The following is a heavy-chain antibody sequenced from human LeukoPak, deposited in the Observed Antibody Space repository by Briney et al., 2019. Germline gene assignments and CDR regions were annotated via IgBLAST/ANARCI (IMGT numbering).Heavy chain of an antibody. Sequence: ASVKVSCKASGYTFTVYSINWLRQAPGQGLEWMGWITTSTGKPTYAQGFTGRFVFSLDTSVSTTYLHINSLKAEDTAVYYCARDASMINFDYWGQGAWSPSPQ. J-gene: IGHJ4*02. D-gene: IGHD3-16*01. CDR3: ARDASMINFDY. CDR2: ITTSTGKP. V-gene: IGHV7-4-1*02. CDR1: GYTFTVYS.